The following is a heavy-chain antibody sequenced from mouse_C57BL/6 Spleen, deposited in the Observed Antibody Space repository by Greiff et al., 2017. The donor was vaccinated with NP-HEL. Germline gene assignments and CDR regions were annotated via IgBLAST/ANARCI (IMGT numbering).Heavy chain of an antibody. Sequence: VQLQQSGAELVKPGASVKLSCTASGFNIKDYYMHWVKQRTEQGLEWIGRIDPEAGETKYAPKFQGKATITADTSSNTAYLQLSSLTSEDTAVYYCAPYGNSVYFDYWGQGTTLTVSS. D-gene: IGHD2-1*01. CDR3: APYGNSVYFDY. V-gene: IGHV14-2*01. J-gene: IGHJ2*01. CDR2: IDPEAGET. CDR1: GFNIKDYY.